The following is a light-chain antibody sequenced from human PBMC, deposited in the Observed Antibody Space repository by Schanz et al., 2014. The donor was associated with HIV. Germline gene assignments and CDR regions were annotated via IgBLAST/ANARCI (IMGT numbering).Light chain of an antibody. CDR3: SSYSRVGTPHYV. CDR2: GVS. V-gene: IGLV2-14*03. Sequence: QSVLTQPASVSGSPGQSITISCTGTSSDVGGYNYVSWYQQYPGKAPQLIIFGVSNRPSGVPDRFSGSKSGNTASLTVSGLQAEDEADYYCSSYSRVGTPHYVFGTGTKVTVL. J-gene: IGLJ1*01. CDR1: SSDVGGYNY.